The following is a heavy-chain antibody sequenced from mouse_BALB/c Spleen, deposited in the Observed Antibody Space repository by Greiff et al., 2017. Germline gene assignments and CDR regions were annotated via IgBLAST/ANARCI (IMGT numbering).Heavy chain of an antibody. J-gene: IGHJ3*01. CDR2: IDPANGNT. CDR1: GFNIKDTY. CDR3: APIYYGAWFAY. V-gene: IGHV14-3*02. D-gene: IGHD2-1*01. Sequence: VQLQQSGAELVKPGASVRLSCTASGFNIKDTYMHWVKQRPEQGLEWIGRIDPANGNTKYDPKFQGKATITADTSSNTAYLQLSSLTSEDTAVYYCAPIYYGAWFAYWGQGTLVTVSA.